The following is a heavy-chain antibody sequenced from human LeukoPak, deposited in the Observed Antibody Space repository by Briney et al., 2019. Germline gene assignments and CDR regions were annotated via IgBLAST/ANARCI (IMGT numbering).Heavy chain of an antibody. CDR1: GFTFSSYW. CDR2: INSDGSST. J-gene: IGHJ4*02. D-gene: IGHD3-22*01. Sequence: GGSLRLSCAASGFTFSSYWMHWVRQAPGNGLVWVSRINSDGSSTSYADSVKGRFTISRDNPKNTLYLQMNSLRAEDTAVYYCARGYDSSGYYPDYWGQGTLVTVSS. CDR3: ARGYDSSGYYPDY. V-gene: IGHV3-74*01.